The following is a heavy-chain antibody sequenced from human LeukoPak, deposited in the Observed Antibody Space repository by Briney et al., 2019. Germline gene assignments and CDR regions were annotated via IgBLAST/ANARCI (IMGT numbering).Heavy chain of an antibody. CDR3: ARRSGYSYGLFDC. J-gene: IGHJ4*02. V-gene: IGHV1-2*02. CDR1: GYTFTGYY. Sequence: GASVKVSCKASGYTFTGYYMHWVRQAPGQGLEWMGWINPNSGGTNYAQKFQGRVTMTRDTSTSTVYMELSSLRSEDTAVYYCARRSGYSYGLFDCWGQGTLVTVSS. D-gene: IGHD5-18*01. CDR2: INPNSGGT.